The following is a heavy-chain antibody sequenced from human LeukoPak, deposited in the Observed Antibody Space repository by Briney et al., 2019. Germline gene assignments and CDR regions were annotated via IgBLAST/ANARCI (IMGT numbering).Heavy chain of an antibody. D-gene: IGHD5-24*01. CDR3: ATVATTTHETLDY. J-gene: IGHJ4*02. CDR2: VYYSGST. V-gene: IGHV4-39*07. CDR1: GGSMSSSSYY. Sequence: SETLSLTCTVSGGSMSSSSYYWGWIRQPPGKGLEWIGSVYYSGSTYYNPSLKSRVTIFVDTSKNQFSLKLSSVTAADTAVYYCATVATTTHETLDYWGQGALVTVSS.